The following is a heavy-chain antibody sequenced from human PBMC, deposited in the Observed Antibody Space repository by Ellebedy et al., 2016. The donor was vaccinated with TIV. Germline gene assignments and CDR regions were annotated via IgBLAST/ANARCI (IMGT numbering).Heavy chain of an antibody. CDR1: GGTFSSHS. J-gene: IGHJ5*02. CDR2: IIPMFGTA. Sequence: AASVKVSCKASGGTFSSHSINWARQAPGQGLEWMGGIIPMFGTANYAQKFRGRVTITADESTSTAYMELSSLRSEDTAVYYCARDRVVSNWFDPWGQGTLVTVSS. V-gene: IGHV1-69*13. CDR3: ARDRVVSNWFDP. D-gene: IGHD2-15*01.